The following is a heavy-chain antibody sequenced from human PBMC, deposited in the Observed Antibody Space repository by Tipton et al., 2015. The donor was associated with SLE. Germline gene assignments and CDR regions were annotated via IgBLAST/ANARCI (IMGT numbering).Heavy chain of an antibody. CDR3: ARHLDGTYGSHAFDI. J-gene: IGHJ3*02. V-gene: IGHV4-38-2*01. Sequence: TLSLTCAVSGYSISSGYYWGWIRQPPGKGLEWIGEINHSGSTNYNPSLKSRVTISADTSKNQFSLKLSSVTAADTAVYYCARHLDGTYGSHAFDIWGQGTMVTVSS. CDR2: INHSGST. D-gene: IGHD1-26*01. CDR1: GYSISSGYY.